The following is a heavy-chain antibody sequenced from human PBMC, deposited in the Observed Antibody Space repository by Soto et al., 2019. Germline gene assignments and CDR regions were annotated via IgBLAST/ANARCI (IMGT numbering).Heavy chain of an antibody. V-gene: IGHV4-61*01. CDR2: ISYTGDT. J-gene: IGHJ5*02. D-gene: IGHD1-26*01. CDR1: GDSVSSDRYF. Sequence: SETLSLTCSVSGDSVSSDRYFWAWIRQPPGKGLEWIAYISYTGDTNYNPSLKSRVTISVDTSRNQFSLTLTSVTAADTAVYFCARIVVGATVDLWGQGSLVTVSS. CDR3: ARIVVGATVDL.